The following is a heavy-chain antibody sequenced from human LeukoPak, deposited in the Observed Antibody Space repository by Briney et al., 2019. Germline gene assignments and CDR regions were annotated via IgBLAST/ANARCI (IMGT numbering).Heavy chain of an antibody. V-gene: IGHV3-74*01. J-gene: IGHJ4*02. D-gene: IGHD5-12*01. CDR1: GFTFSSYW. CDR2: INADGSST. CDR3: ASVDSGYDSDY. Sequence: GGSLRLSCAASGFTFSSYWMHWVRQAPGKGLVWVSRINADGSSTSYADSVKGRFTISRDNAKNTLYLQMNSLRAEDTAVYYCASVDSGYDSDYWGQGTLVTVSS.